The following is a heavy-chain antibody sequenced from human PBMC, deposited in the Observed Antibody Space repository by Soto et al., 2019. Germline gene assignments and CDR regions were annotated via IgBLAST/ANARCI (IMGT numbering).Heavy chain of an antibody. D-gene: IGHD6-6*01. J-gene: IGHJ5*02. CDR2: INPNSGGT. CDR3: ARDLADRPPGVGWFDP. CDR1: GYTFTGYY. V-gene: IGHV1-2*02. Sequence: ASVKVSCKASGYTFTGYYMHWVRQAPGQGLEWMGWINPNSGGTNYAQKFQGRVTMTRDTSISTAYMELSRLRSDDTAVYYCARDLADRPPGVGWFDPWGQGTLVTGSS.